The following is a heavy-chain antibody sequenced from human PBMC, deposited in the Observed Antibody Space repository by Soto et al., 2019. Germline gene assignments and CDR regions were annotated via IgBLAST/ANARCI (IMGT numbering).Heavy chain of an antibody. CDR3: ARGPALTQYYDSSGYARVGFDY. V-gene: IGHV3-13*04. D-gene: IGHD3-22*01. CDR1: GFTFSSYD. J-gene: IGHJ4*02. CDR2: IGTAGDT. Sequence: PGGSLRLSCAASGFTFSSYDMHWVRQATGKGLEWVSAIGTAGDTYYPGSVKGRFTSSRENAKNSLYLQMNSLRAGDTAVYYCARGPALTQYYDSSGYARVGFDYWGQGTLVTVSS.